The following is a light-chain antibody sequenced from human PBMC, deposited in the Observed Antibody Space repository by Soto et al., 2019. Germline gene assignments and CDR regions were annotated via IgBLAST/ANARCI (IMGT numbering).Light chain of an antibody. CDR1: SSDVGGYNY. J-gene: IGLJ1*01. V-gene: IGLV2-14*01. CDR3: SSYTGGSSPYV. CDR2: DVS. Sequence: QSALTQPASVSGSPGQSITISCTGTSSDVGGYNYVSWYQQFPRKAPKLIINDVSNRPSGVSNRFSGSKSGNTASLTISGLQAEDEADYYCSSYTGGSSPYVFGTGTKLTVL.